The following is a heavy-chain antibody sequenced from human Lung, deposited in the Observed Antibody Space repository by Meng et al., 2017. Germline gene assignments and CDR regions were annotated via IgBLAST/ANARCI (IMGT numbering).Heavy chain of an antibody. V-gene: IGHV4-4*02. Sequence: VQLSESGPGLVKPSGTLSLTCAVSGGSITSSTWWSWVRQTPGKGLEWFGEIFHSGSTNYNPPLESRVTISVDKSKNQFSLKVYSVTAADTATYYCARFDISSSGRGDYWGQGILVTVSS. D-gene: IGHD1-26*01. CDR2: IFHSGST. CDR1: GGSITSSTW. J-gene: IGHJ4*02. CDR3: ARFDISSSGRGDY.